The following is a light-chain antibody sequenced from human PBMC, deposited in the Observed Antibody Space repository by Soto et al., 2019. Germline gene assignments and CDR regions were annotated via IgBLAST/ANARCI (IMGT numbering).Light chain of an antibody. CDR3: QEYNSDSGLT. Sequence: DIQMTQSPSTLSASVGDRVTITCRASQSISSWLAWYQQKPGKDPKLLIYTASNLKSGVPSRFSGSGSGTEFTLTISSLQPDDFATYYCQEYNSDSGLTFGGGTKVEIK. J-gene: IGKJ4*01. CDR2: TAS. V-gene: IGKV1-5*03. CDR1: QSISSW.